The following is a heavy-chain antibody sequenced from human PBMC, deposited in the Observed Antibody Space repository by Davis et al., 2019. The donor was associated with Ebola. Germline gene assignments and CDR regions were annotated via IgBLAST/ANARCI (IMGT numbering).Heavy chain of an antibody. CDR1: GFTFSSYS. D-gene: IGHD6-6*01. Sequence: GESLKISCAASGFTFSSYSMNWVRQAPGKGLEWVSYISSSSSTIYYADSVKGRFTISRDISKNTLYLQMNSLRDEDTAVYYCARDLVYSSSPGYGMDVWGKGTTVTVSS. J-gene: IGHJ6*04. CDR3: ARDLVYSSSPGYGMDV. CDR2: ISSSSSTI. V-gene: IGHV3-48*02.